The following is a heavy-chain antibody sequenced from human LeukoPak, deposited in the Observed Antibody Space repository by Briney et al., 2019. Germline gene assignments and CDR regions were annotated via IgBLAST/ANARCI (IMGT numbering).Heavy chain of an antibody. J-gene: IGHJ4*02. V-gene: IGHV5-10-1*01. CDR1: GYSFTTYW. Sequence: GESLRISCKGSGYSFTTYWISWVRQMPGKGLEWMGRIDPSDSYTNYSPSSQGHVTISADKSFSTAYLQWTSLKASDTAMYYCARHAKAYGSSCDYWGQGTLVPVSS. CDR3: ARHAKAYGSSCDY. D-gene: IGHD6-13*01. CDR2: IDPSDSYT.